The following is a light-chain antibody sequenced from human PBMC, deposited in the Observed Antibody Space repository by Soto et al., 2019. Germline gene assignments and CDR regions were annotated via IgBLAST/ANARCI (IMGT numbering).Light chain of an antibody. Sequence: QSVLTQPASVSGSPGQSITISCTGTSSDVGGYNYVSWYQQHPGKAPKLMIYEVSSRPSGVSNRFSGSKSGNTASLTISGLQAEDEAHYYCSSYTTSTTPVFGGGTKVTVL. CDR1: SSDVGGYNY. CDR2: EVS. J-gene: IGLJ2*01. V-gene: IGLV2-14*01. CDR3: SSYTTSTTPV.